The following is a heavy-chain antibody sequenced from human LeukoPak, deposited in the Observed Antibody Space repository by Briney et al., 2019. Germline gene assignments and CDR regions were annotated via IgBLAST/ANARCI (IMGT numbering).Heavy chain of an antibody. V-gene: IGHV3-66*01. Sequence: GGSLRLSCAASGFTVTSNYMSWVRQAPGKGLGWVSVIYSGGSTFYADSVKGRFTISRDNFKNTVYLQMNSLRAEDTAVYYCAREDYYGSGSWDWGQGTMVTVSS. CDR3: AREDYYGSGSWD. D-gene: IGHD3-10*01. CDR2: IYSGGST. CDR1: GFTVTSNY. J-gene: IGHJ3*01.